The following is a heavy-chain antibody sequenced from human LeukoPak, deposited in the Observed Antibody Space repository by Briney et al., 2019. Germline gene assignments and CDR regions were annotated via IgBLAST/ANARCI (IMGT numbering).Heavy chain of an antibody. CDR2: ITTSGSST. Sequence: GGSLRLSCAASGFTFSSHWMSWIRQAPGKGLEWVSSITTSGSSTYYADSVKGRFTISRDNSKNTLYLQMNGLRAEDTAVYFCAGLVAAATVYWGQGTLVTVSS. D-gene: IGHD2-15*01. CDR3: AGLVAAATVY. V-gene: IGHV3-23*01. CDR1: GFTFSSHW. J-gene: IGHJ4*02.